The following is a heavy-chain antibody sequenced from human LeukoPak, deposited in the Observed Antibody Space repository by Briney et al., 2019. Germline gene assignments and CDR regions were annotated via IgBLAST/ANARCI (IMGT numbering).Heavy chain of an antibody. Sequence: GGSLRLSCAASGFTVSGNYMSWVRQAPGKGLEWVSVIYSGGSTYYADSVKGRFTISRDNSKNTLYLQMNSLRAEDTAVYYCARAAYYYDSSGFLFYFDYWGQGTLVTVSS. J-gene: IGHJ4*02. V-gene: IGHV3-53*01. CDR1: GFTVSGNY. CDR2: IYSGGST. D-gene: IGHD3-22*01. CDR3: ARAAYYYDSSGFLFYFDY.